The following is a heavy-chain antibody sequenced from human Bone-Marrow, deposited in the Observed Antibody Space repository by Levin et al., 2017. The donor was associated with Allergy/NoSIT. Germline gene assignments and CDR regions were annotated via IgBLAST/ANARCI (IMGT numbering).Heavy chain of an antibody. CDR2: IYYSGST. CDR1: GGSISSSSYY. D-gene: IGHD2-15*01. Sequence: SETLSLTCTVSGGSISSSSYYWGWIRQPPGKGLEWIGSIYYSGSTYYNPSLKSRVTISVDTSKNQFSLKLSSVTAADTAVYYCARQGGTIVVVVAAPGDWFDPWGQGTLVTVSS. V-gene: IGHV4-39*01. J-gene: IGHJ5*02. CDR3: ARQGGTIVVVVAAPGDWFDP.